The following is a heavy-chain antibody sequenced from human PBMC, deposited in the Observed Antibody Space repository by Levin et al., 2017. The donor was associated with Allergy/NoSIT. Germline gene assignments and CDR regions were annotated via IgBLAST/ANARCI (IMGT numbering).Heavy chain of an antibody. V-gene: IGHV3-64*01. CDR2: INNKGDRT. Sequence: PGGSLRLSCAASGFTFSTYAIHWVRQGPGKGLEHVSAINNKGDRTFYANSVKGRFTISRDNSKNTLFLQMGSLRPEDTAVYYCVREIHYTRNWYFDLWGRGVLVTVSS. J-gene: IGHJ2*01. CDR1: GFTFSTYA. CDR3: VREIHYTRNWYFDL. D-gene: IGHD3-10*01.